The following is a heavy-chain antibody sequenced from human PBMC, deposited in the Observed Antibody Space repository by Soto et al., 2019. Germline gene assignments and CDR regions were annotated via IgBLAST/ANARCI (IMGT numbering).Heavy chain of an antibody. D-gene: IGHD1-1*01. CDR3: VCDDNRRF. CDR2: IGRTGIDR. CDR1: GLTFSIYT. Sequence: EIQLVESGGGLVKPGGSLRLSCAASGLTFSIYTMNWVRQAPGKGLEFVSSIGRTGIDRYYIDSVKGRFTISIDNAQKSLYLQMNSLRVEDTALYYCVCDDNRRFWGQGTLVTVSS. J-gene: IGHJ4*02. V-gene: IGHV3-21*01.